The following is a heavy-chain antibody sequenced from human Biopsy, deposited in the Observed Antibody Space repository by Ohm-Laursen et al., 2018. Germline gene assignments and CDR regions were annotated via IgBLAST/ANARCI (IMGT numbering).Heavy chain of an antibody. CDR3: ARPPWGHAYGYYNGMDV. J-gene: IGHJ6*02. V-gene: IGHV3-11*01. D-gene: IGHD3-10*01. CDR2: ITNSGGTV. CDR1: GFTFRDYY. Sequence: SLRLSCAASGFTFRDYYMIWIRRPPGKGLEWVSYITNSGGTVYYEDSVKGRFTVSRDNAKNSLYLQMDRLRAEDTAVYYCARPPWGHAYGYYNGMDVWGQGTTVIVSS.